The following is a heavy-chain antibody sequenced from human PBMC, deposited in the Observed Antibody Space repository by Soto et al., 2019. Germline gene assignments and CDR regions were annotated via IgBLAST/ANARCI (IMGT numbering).Heavy chain of an antibody. Sequence: ASVKVSCKASGGTFSSYAISWVRQAPGQGLEWMGGIIPIFGTANYAQKFQGRVTITADESTSTAYMELSSLRSEDTAVYYCARGLFSAFDSSGYYPLDYWGQGTLVTVSS. CDR3: ARGLFSAFDSSGYYPLDY. V-gene: IGHV1-69*13. D-gene: IGHD3-22*01. CDR1: GGTFSSYA. CDR2: IIPIFGTA. J-gene: IGHJ4*02.